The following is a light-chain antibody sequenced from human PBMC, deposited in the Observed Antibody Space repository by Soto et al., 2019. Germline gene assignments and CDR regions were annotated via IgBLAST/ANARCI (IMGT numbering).Light chain of an antibody. CDR1: SSNIGSNY. CDR2: RNN. J-gene: IGLJ1*01. Sequence: QSVLTQPPSASGTPGQRVTISCSGSSSNIGSNYVYWYQQLPGTAPKLLIYRNNQRPSGVPDRFFGSKSGTSASLAISGLRSEDEADYYCAAWDDSLSALYVFGTGTKVTVL. CDR3: AAWDDSLSALYV. V-gene: IGLV1-47*01.